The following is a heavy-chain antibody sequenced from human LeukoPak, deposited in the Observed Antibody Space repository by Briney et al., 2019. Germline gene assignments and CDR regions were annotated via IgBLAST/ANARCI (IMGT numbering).Heavy chain of an antibody. CDR3: ARYDAGFDC. CDR2: INAGNGNT. J-gene: IGHJ4*02. CDR1: GYTFTSYA. D-gene: IGHD3-10*01. V-gene: IGHV1-3*01. Sequence: ASVKVSCKASGYTFTSYAMHWVRQAPGQRLEWMGWINAGNGNTKYSQKFQGRVTVTTDTSASTAYMELSSLRSEDAALYYCARYDAGFDCWGQGTLVTVSS.